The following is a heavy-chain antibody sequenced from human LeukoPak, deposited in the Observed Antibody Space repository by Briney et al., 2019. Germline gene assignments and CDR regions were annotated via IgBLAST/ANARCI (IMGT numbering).Heavy chain of an antibody. CDR3: AKGYSGNYWYFDL. CDR1: VFSFSDYG. CDR2: ISYDGSTK. J-gene: IGHJ2*01. V-gene: IGHV3-30*18. D-gene: IGHD1-26*01. Sequence: PGRSLRLSCVASVFSFSDYGMHWVRQAPGKGLEWVAVISYDGSTKYYADSVKCRFTISRDNSKNTLYLHMISLRAEDTAVYYCAKGYSGNYWYFDLWGRGTLVTVSS.